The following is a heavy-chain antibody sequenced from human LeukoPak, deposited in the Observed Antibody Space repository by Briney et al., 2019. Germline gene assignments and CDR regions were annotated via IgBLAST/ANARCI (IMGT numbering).Heavy chain of an antibody. V-gene: IGHV3-30-3*01. CDR3: AYSSSSGEFDY. Sequence: VGSLRLSCAASGFTFSSYAMHWVRQAPGKGLEWVAVISYDGSNKYYADSVKGRFTISRDNSKNTLYLQMNSLRAEDTAVYYCAYSSSSGEFDYWGQGTLVTVSS. CDR2: ISYDGSNK. D-gene: IGHD6-13*01. J-gene: IGHJ4*02. CDR1: GFTFSSYA.